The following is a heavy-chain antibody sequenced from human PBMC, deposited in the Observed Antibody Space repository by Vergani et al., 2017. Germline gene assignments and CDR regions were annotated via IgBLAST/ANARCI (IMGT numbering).Heavy chain of an antibody. CDR3: ARGRTIFGVTYFDY. V-gene: IGHV4-31*03. Sequence: QVQLQESGPGLVKPSQTLSLTCTVSGGSISSGGYYWSWIRQHPGKGLEWIGYIYYRGSTYYNPSLKSRVTISVDTSKNQFSLKLSSVTAADTAVYYCARGRTIFGVTYFDYWGQGTLVTVSS. CDR1: GGSISSGGYY. CDR2: IYYRGST. J-gene: IGHJ4*02. D-gene: IGHD3-3*01.